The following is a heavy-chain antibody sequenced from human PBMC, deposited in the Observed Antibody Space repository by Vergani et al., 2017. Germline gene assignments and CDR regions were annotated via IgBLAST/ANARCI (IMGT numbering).Heavy chain of an antibody. CDR3: ARGNIAARPSRWFDP. V-gene: IGHV3-21*01. J-gene: IGHJ5*02. CDR1: GFTFSSYS. CDR2: ISSSSSYI. D-gene: IGHD6-6*01. Sequence: VQLVESGGGLVKPGGSLRLSCAASGFTFSSYSMNWVRQAPGKGLEWVSSISSSSSYIYYADSVKGRFTISRDNAKNSLYLQMNSLRAEDTAVYYCARGNIAARPSRWFDPWGQGTLVTVSS.